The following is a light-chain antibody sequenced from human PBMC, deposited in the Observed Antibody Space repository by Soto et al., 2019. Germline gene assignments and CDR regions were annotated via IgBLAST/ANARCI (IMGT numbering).Light chain of an antibody. CDR3: QQYGPSLIT. V-gene: IGKV3-20*01. CDR2: DAS. CDR1: QSVGYD. Sequence: ENVLTQSPGTLSLSPGERATLSCRASQSVGYDLAWYQQRPGQAPTLLISDASTRATGIPDRFSGSGSGTDFTLTISRLEPEDYAVYYCQQYGPSLITFGQGTRLEIK. J-gene: IGKJ5*01.